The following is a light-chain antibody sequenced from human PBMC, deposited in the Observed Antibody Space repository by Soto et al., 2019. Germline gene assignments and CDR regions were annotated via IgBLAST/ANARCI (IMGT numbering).Light chain of an antibody. J-gene: IGKJ3*01. Sequence: EIQVTQSQSSLSASVGDRVTITCRASQSISSYLNWYQQKPGKAPKLLIYAASSLQSGVPSRFSGSGSGTDFTLTISSLQPEDFTTYYCQQSYITPLTFCP. CDR2: AAS. V-gene: IGKV1-39*01. CDR3: QQSYITPLT. CDR1: QSISSY.